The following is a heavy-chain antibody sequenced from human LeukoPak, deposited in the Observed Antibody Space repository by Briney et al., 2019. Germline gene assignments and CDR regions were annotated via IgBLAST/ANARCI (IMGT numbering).Heavy chain of an antibody. Sequence: GRSLRLSCAASGFTFSSYAMHWVRQAPGKGLEWVTVISYDGSNKYYADSVKGRFTISRDNSKNTLYLQMNSLRAEDTAVYYCAREVEDVRWLRLYNWFDPWGQGTLVTVSS. J-gene: IGHJ5*02. D-gene: IGHD5-12*01. CDR1: GFTFSSYA. CDR3: AREVEDVRWLRLYNWFDP. CDR2: ISYDGSNK. V-gene: IGHV3-30*04.